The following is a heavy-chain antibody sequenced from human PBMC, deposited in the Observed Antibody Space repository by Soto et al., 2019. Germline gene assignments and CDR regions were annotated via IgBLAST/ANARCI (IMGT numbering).Heavy chain of an antibody. V-gene: IGHV1-18*01. Sequence: QVQLVQSGAEVKKPGASVKVSCKASGYTFTSYGISWVRQAPGQGLEWMGWISAYNGNTNYAQKLQGRVTMTTDTXTXXAYKELRSLRSDDTAVYYCAREESMTTGTVGWFDPWGQGTLVTVAS. CDR2: ISAYNGNT. J-gene: IGHJ5*02. CDR1: GYTFTSYG. D-gene: IGHD4-4*01. CDR3: AREESMTTGTVGWFDP.